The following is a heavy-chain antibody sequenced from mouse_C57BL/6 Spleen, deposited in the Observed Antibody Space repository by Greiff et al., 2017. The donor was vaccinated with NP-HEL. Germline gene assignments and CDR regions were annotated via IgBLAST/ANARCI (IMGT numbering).Heavy chain of an antibody. D-gene: IGHD1-1*01. J-gene: IGHJ4*01. Sequence: QVQLQQPGAELVMPGASVKLSCKASGYTFTSYWMHWVKQRPGQGLEWIGEIVPSDSYTNYNQKFKGKSTLTVDKSSSTAYMQLSSLTSEDSAVYYCASSITTVVATDYAMDYWGQGTSVTVSS. CDR1: GYTFTSYW. CDR3: ASSITTVVATDYAMDY. CDR2: IVPSDSYT. V-gene: IGHV1-69*01.